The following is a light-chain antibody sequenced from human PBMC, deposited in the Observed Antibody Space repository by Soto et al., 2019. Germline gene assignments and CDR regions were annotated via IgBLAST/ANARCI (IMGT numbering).Light chain of an antibody. CDR3: QQYGGSPFT. Sequence: EIVMTQSPATLSVSPGERVSLSCRASQSIYDKLAWYQQKPGQTPRLLIYAASTRATGVPDRFSGTGSGTDFALTISRLETDDSAVYYCQQYGGSPFTFGPGTKVDIK. CDR2: AAS. V-gene: IGKV3-20*01. J-gene: IGKJ3*01. CDR1: QSIYDK.